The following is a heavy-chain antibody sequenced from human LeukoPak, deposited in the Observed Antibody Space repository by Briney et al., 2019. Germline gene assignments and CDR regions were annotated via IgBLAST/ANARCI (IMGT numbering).Heavy chain of an antibody. D-gene: IGHD3-3*01. CDR1: GGSISNYY. CDR2: IYYSGST. J-gene: IGHJ4*02. CDR3: ARAGGFFSPFGY. Sequence: SETLSLTCTVSGGSISNYYWSWIRQPPGKGLEWIGYIYYSGSTDYNPSLKSRVTTSIDTSKNQFSLKLSSVTAADTAVYYCARAGGFFSPFGYWGQGTLVTVSS. V-gene: IGHV4-59*01.